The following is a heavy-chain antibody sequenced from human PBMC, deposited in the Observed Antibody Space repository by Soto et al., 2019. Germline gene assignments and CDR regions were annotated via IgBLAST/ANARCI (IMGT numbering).Heavy chain of an antibody. CDR3: AKVVLWVGDAPIHAFDI. J-gene: IGHJ3*02. V-gene: IGHV3-9*01. CDR2: ITWNSDTI. CDR1: GFIFDDYA. Sequence: EMELVESGGGLVQPGRSLRLACAASGFIFDDYAMHWVRQAPGKGLEWVSGITWNSDTIYYADSVKGRFTISRDNAKNSLYLQMNSLRAEYTSLYSCAKVVLWVGDAPIHAFDICGQGTMVTVSS. D-gene: IGHD2-21*01.